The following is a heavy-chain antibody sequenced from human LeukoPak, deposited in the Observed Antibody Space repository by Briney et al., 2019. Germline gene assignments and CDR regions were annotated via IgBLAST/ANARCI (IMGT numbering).Heavy chain of an antibody. D-gene: IGHD3-22*01. Sequence: GGSLRLSCAASGFTFDDYGMSWVRQAPGKGLEWVSGINWNGGSTGYADSVEGRFTISRDNAKNSLYLQMNSLRAEDTALYHCARSYDSSGHDAFDIWGQGTMVTVSS. J-gene: IGHJ3*02. V-gene: IGHV3-20*01. CDR2: INWNGGST. CDR3: ARSYDSSGHDAFDI. CDR1: GFTFDDYG.